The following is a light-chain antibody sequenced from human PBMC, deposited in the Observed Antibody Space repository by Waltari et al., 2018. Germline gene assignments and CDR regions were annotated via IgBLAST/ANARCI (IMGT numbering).Light chain of an antibody. J-gene: IGLJ3*02. CDR3: QTGGHGTWV. V-gene: IGLV4-69*01. CDR1: SGHSSNI. Sequence: QLVLTQSPSASASLGASVKLTCTLSSGHSSNIIAWLQQKPEKGPRYLMKVNSDGSHSKGDGVPDLFSGPRSWAERYPTISTVQAEDEADYYCQTGGHGTWVVGGGTKLTVL. CDR2: VNSDGSH.